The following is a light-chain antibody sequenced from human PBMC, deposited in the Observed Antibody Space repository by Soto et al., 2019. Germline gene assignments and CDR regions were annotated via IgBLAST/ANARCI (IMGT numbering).Light chain of an antibody. J-gene: IGKJ1*01. CDR1: QTISSW. CDR3: QQSYSTPWT. Sequence: DIQMTQSPSTLSGSVGDRVTITCRASQTISSWLAWYQQKPGKAPNLLIYAASSLQSGVPSRFSGSGSGTDFTLTISSLQPEDFAIYYCQQSYSTPWTFGQGTKVDIK. CDR2: AAS. V-gene: IGKV1-39*01.